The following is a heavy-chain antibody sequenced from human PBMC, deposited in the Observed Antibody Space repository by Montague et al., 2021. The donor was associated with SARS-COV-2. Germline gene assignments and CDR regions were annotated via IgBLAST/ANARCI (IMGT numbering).Heavy chain of an antibody. D-gene: IGHD2-21*01. CDR3: AMRGGALDAFDI. V-gene: IGHV4-4*02. J-gene: IGHJ3*02. Sequence: SETLSLTCAVSGGSISSSNWWSWVRQPPGKGLEWIGEIYHSGSTNYNPSLKSRVTISVDTSKNQFSLKLSSVTAADTAVYYCAMRGGALDAFDIWGQGIMVIVSS. CDR2: IYHSGST. CDR1: GGSISSSNW.